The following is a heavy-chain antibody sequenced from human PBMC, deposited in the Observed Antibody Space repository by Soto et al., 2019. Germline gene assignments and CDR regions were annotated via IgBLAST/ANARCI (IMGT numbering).Heavy chain of an antibody. CDR2: IYYNGHT. CDR3: ARVFTDEYFDY. V-gene: IGHV4-31*03. J-gene: IGHJ4*02. Sequence: QVQLQESGPGLVKPSQSLSLTCTVSGGSVSSGGYYWSWIRQHPGKGLEWIGSIYYNGHTYYNPSLKSRLNISIDTSKNQFSLMMSSVTAADTAVYYCARVFTDEYFDYRGQGALVTVSS. D-gene: IGHD2-21*01. CDR1: GGSVSSGGYY.